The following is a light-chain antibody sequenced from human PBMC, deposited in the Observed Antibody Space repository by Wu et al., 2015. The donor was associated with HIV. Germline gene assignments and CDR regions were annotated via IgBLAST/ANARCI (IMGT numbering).Light chain of an antibody. CDR1: QSVSSNY. CDR3: QQYAFSPFT. CDR2: DAS. J-gene: IGKJ4*01. V-gene: IGKV3-20*01. Sequence: EIVLTQSPGTLSLSPGERATLSCRASQSVSSNYLAWYQQKPGQAPRALIYDASIRVTGIPDRFSGSVSGTDFTLTISRLQPEDFAVYYCQQYAFSPFTFGGGTQVE.